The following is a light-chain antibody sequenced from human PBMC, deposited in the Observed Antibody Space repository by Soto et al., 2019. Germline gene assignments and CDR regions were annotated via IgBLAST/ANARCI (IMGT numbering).Light chain of an antibody. V-gene: IGKV3-20*01. CDR3: QQYGSSRT. CDR1: QSVSNSY. J-gene: IGKJ1*01. Sequence: EIVLTQSPGTLSLSPGERATLSCRASQSVSNSYLAWYQQKPGQTPRLLIFGASSRATGIPDRFSGSQSGTDFPLIISRLEPEDFAVYCQQQYGSSRTFGQGTKVDIK. CDR2: GAS.